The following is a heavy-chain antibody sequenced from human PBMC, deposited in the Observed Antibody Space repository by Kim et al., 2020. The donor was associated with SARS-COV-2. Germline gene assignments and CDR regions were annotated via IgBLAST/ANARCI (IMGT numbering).Heavy chain of an antibody. D-gene: IGHD6-13*01. CDR1: GFTFSSYA. J-gene: IGHJ6*02. Sequence: GGSLRLSCAASGFTFSSYAMSWVRQAPGKGLEWVSAISGSGGSTYYADSVKGRFTISRDNSKNTLYLQMNSLRAEDTAVYYCAKELSSSWYRGRGYGMDVWGQGTTVTVSS. V-gene: IGHV3-23*01. CDR2: ISGSGGST. CDR3: AKELSSSWYRGRGYGMDV.